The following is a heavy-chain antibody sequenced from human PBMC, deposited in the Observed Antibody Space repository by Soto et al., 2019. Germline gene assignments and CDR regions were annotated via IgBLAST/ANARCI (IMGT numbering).Heavy chain of an antibody. V-gene: IGHV1-18*01. J-gene: IGHJ3*02. CDR2: ISAYNGNT. CDR1: GYTFTSYG. CDR3: ARDSPDDFWSGYYTGPLDAFDI. D-gene: IGHD3-3*01. Sequence: ASVKVSCKASGYTFTSYGISWVRQAPGQGLEWMGWISAYNGNTNYAQKLQGRVTMTTDTSTSTAYMELRSLRSDDTAVYYCARDSPDDFWSGYYTGPLDAFDIWGQGTMVT.